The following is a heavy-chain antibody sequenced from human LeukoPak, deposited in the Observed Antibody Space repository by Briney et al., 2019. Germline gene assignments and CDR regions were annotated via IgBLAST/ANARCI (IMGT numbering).Heavy chain of an antibody. CDR2: LFSSGST. J-gene: IGHJ5*02. Sequence: SETLSLTCTVSGASISTYNWNWIRQPPGKGLEWLGCLFSSGSTNYNPSLKSRVTISVDTSKNQLSLKLSSVTAADTAVYYCARRAVVESPARADNWFDPWGQGTLVTVSS. D-gene: IGHD2-2*01. CDR3: ARRAVVESPARADNWFDP. CDR1: GASISTYN. V-gene: IGHV4-59*08.